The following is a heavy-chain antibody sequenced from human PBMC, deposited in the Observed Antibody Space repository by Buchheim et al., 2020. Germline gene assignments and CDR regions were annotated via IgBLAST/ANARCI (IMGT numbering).Heavy chain of an antibody. J-gene: IGHJ5*02. CDR2: MYYGGNT. CDR3: ARGPSITIFGVVTTQLNWFDP. V-gene: IGHV4-39*07. D-gene: IGHD3-3*01. Sequence: QLQLQESGPGLVKPSETLSLTCTVSGGSVSSSSYYWGWIRQPPGKGLEWIGTMYYGGNTYNNPSLKSRVTISVDRSKNQFSLKLSSVTAADTAVYYCARGPSITIFGVVTTQLNWFDPWGQGTL. CDR1: GGSVSSSSYY.